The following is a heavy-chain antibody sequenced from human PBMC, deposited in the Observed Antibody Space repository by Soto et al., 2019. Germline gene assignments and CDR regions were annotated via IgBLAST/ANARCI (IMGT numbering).Heavy chain of an antibody. D-gene: IGHD2-15*01. CDR2: ISYDGSNK. J-gene: IGHJ6*02. CDR3: ARELIVLVAATRGRVRYYGMDV. CDR1: GFTFSSYA. Sequence: QVQLVESGGGVVQPGRSLRLSCAASGFTFSSYAMHWVRQAPGKGLEWVAVISYDGSNKYYADSVKGRFTISRDNSKNTLYLQMNSLRAEDTAVYYCARELIVLVAATRGRVRYYGMDVWGQGTTVTVSS. V-gene: IGHV3-30*14.